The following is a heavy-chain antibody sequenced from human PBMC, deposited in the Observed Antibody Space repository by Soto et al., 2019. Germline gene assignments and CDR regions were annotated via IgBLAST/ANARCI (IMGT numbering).Heavy chain of an antibody. CDR1: GFTFGSYA. V-gene: IGHV3-23*01. CDR2: IDKSGGST. J-gene: IGHJ6*02. Sequence: GGSLRLSCAASGFTFGSYAMSWVRQAPGKGLEWVSTIDKSGGSTYYADSVKGRFTISRDNSKNTLYLQMNSLRAEDTAVYYCAKDARDYYYYGMAVWGQGTTVTVSS. CDR3: AKDARDYYYYGMAV.